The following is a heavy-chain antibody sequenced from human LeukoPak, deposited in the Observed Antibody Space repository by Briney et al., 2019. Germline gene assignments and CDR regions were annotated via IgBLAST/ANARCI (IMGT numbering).Heavy chain of an antibody. Sequence: GGSLRLSCAASGFTFSSYWMSWVRQAPGKGLEWVANIKQDGSEKYYVDSVKGRFTISRDNAKNSLYLQMNSLSAEDTAVYYCARDPGSSSWSQPTYFYYYYGMDVWGQGTTVTVSS. V-gene: IGHV3-7*01. D-gene: IGHD6-13*01. CDR2: IKQDGSEK. CDR3: ARDPGSSSWSQPTYFYYYYGMDV. J-gene: IGHJ6*02. CDR1: GFTFSSYW.